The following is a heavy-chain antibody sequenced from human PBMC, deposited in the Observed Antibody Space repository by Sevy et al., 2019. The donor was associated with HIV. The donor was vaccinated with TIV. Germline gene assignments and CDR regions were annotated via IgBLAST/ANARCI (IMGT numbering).Heavy chain of an antibody. CDR2: ISYSGSTT. J-gene: IGHJ4*02. CDR1: GFTFNTYA. Sequence: GGYLRLSCAASGFTFNTYAMTWVRQAPGKGLEWVSAISYSGSTTHYADSVKGRFTISRDNSKNILYLQMNSLRAEDTAVYYCAKDRVSGSYYSGDFDYWGQGTLVTVSS. CDR3: AKDRVSGSYYSGDFDY. D-gene: IGHD3-10*01. V-gene: IGHV3-23*01.